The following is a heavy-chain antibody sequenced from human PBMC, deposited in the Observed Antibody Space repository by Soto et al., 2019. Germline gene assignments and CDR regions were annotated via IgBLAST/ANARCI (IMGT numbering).Heavy chain of an antibody. V-gene: IGHV3-21*01. CDR3: ARDHDGLRFLEWFPPTLDP. CDR2: ISSSSSYI. CDR1: GFTFSSYS. J-gene: IGHJ5*02. Sequence: GGSLRLSCAASGFTFSSYSMNWVRQAPGKGLEWVSSISSSSSYIYYADSVKGRFTISRDNAKNSLYLQMNSLRAEDTAVYYCARDHDGLRFLEWFPPTLDPWGQGTLVTVSS. D-gene: IGHD3-3*01.